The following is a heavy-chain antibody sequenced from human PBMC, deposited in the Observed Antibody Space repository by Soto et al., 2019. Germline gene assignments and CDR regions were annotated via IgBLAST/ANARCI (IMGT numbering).Heavy chain of an antibody. D-gene: IGHD2-2*01. Sequence: ASVKVSCKASGYIFTDYGITWVRQAPGQGLEWMGWISAYTGNTNYAQKVQGRVTMSTDTSTSTAYLELRSLRSDDTAVYYCARGPESRSTAYFDYWGQGTLVTVSS. CDR2: ISAYTGNT. CDR1: GYIFTDYG. J-gene: IGHJ4*02. V-gene: IGHV1-18*01. CDR3: ARGPESRSTAYFDY.